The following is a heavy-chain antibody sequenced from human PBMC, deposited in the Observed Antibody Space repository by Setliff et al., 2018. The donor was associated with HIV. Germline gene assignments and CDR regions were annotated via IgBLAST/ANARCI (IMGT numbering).Heavy chain of an antibody. J-gene: IGHJ3*02. CDR3: ARGSSGPGGRAFDI. V-gene: IGHV4-34*01. CDR1: GGSFSGYY. Sequence: SETLSLTCAVYGGSFSGYYWSWIRQPPGKGLEWIGEINHSGSTNYNPSLKSRVTISVDTSKNQFSLKLSSVTAADTAVYYCARGSSGPGGRAFDIWGQGTMVTV. D-gene: IGHD2-15*01. CDR2: INHSGST.